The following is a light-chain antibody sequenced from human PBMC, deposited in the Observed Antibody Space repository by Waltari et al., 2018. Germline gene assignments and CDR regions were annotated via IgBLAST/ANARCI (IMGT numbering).Light chain of an antibody. CDR2: ENN. V-gene: IGLV6-57*04. J-gene: IGLJ3*02. CDR1: SGSIASNY. CDR3: QSYYGTDWV. Sequence: NFMLTQPHSVSESPGKTVTISCTRSSGSIASNYVQWYQQRPGSAPTTVIYENNQRPSGVSGRCAGSIDSSSNSAPLTISGLKAEDEADYYCQSYYGTDWVFGGGTKLTVL.